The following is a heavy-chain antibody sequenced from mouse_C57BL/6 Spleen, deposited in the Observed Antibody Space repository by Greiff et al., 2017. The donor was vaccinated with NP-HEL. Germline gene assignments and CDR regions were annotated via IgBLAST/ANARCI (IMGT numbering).Heavy chain of an antibody. CDR2: IYPGDGDT. D-gene: IGHD2-2*01. J-gene: IGHJ2*01. V-gene: IGHV1-82*01. Sequence: QVQLQQSGPELVKPGASVKISCKASGYAFSSSWMNWVKQRPGKGLEWIGRIYPGDGDTNYNGKFKGKATLTADKSSSTAYMQLSSLTSEDSAVCVCASMVTTFYFDYWGQGTTLTVSS. CDR3: ASMVTTFYFDY. CDR1: GYAFSSSW.